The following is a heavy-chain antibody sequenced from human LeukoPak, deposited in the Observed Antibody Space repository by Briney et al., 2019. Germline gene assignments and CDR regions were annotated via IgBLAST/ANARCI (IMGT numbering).Heavy chain of an antibody. D-gene: IGHD2-15*01. J-gene: IGHJ3*02. CDR1: GYTFTSYG. V-gene: IGHV1-18*01. CDR2: ISAYNGNT. Sequence: ASVKVSCKASGYTFTSYGISWVRQAPGQGLEWMGWISAYNGNTNYAQKLQGRVTMTTDTSTSTAYMELRSLRSDETAVYYCARDTVVVVAASDAFDIWGQGTMVTVSS. CDR3: ARDTVVVVAASDAFDI.